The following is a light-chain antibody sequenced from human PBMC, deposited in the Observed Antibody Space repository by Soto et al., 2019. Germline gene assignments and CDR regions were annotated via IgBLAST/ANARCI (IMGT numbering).Light chain of an antibody. CDR1: GSDVGGYKH. Sequence: SAVTQPAAVSGSPGQSMTISCAGTGSDVGGYKHVSWYQHHPGKAPKLMIYEVSNRPSGVSNRFSGSKSGYTASLTISGLQAEDEADYYCNSQRSSGTRVFGTGTKVTVL. J-gene: IGLJ1*01. CDR3: NSQRSSGTRV. V-gene: IGLV2-14*01. CDR2: EVS.